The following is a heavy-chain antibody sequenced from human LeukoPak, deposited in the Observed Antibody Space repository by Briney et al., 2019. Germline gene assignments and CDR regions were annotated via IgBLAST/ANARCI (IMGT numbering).Heavy chain of an antibody. Sequence: GGSLRLSCAASGFTFSSYAMSWVRQAPGKGLEWVSAISGSGGSTYYADSVKGRFTISRDNSKNTLYLQMNSLRAEDTAVYYCAKTSWVRDVPNYFDYWGQGTLVTVSS. CDR1: GFTFSSYA. CDR2: ISGSGGST. CDR3: AKTSWVRDVPNYFDY. J-gene: IGHJ4*02. D-gene: IGHD6-13*01. V-gene: IGHV3-23*01.